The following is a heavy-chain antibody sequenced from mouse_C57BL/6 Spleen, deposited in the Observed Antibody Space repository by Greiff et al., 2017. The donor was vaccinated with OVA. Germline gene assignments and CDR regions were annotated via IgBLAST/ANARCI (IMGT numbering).Heavy chain of an antibody. CDR1: GFTFSDYY. Sequence: EVMLVESEGGLVQPGSSMKLSCTASGFTFSDYYMAWVRQVPDKGLEWVANINYDGSSTYYLDSLKSRFIISRDNAKNILYLQMSSLKSEDTATYYCARENYGSSFDYWGQGTTLTVSS. D-gene: IGHD1-1*01. V-gene: IGHV5-16*01. J-gene: IGHJ2*01. CDR2: INYDGSST. CDR3: ARENYGSSFDY.